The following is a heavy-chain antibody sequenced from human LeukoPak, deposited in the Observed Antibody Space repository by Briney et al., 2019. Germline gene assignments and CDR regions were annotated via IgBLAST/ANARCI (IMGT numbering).Heavy chain of an antibody. CDR1: GYTFTSYA. J-gene: IGHJ3*02. CDR3: ARDSALFSAAGTIAVRAAFDI. V-gene: IGHV7-4-1*02. D-gene: IGHD6-19*01. CDR2: INTNTGDP. Sequence: ASVKVSCKASGYTFTSYAMNWVRQGPVQGLEWVGWINTNTGDPTYAQGFTGRFVFSLDTSVITAYLQISSLTAEDTAVYYCARDSALFSAAGTIAVRAAFDIWGQGTMVTVSS.